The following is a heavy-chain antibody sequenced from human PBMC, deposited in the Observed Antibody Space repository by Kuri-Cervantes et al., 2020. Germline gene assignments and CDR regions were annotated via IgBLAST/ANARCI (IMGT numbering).Heavy chain of an antibody. CDR2: IIPIFGTA. V-gene: IGHV1-69*13. CDR3: ARSGQLQELYYYYMDV. J-gene: IGHJ6*03. D-gene: IGHD5-24*01. Sequence: SVKVSCKASGGTFSSYAISWVRQAPGQGLEWMGGIIPIFGTANYAQKFQGRVTITADESTSTAYMELSSLRSEDTAVYHCARSGQLQELYYYYMDVWGKGTTVTVSS. CDR1: GGTFSSYA.